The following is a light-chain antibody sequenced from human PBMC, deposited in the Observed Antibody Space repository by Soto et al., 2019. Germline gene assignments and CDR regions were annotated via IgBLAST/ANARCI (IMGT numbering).Light chain of an antibody. J-gene: IGLJ2*01. CDR1: SSNIGNNY. CDR3: GTWDSSRVV. V-gene: IGLV1-51*01. CDR2: DNN. Sequence: QSVLTQPPSVSAAPGQKVIISCSGSSSNIGNNYVSWYQQLPGTAPKLLIYDNNKRPSGIPDRFSGSKSGTSATLGITGLQTGDEADYYCGTWDSSRVVFGGGTKLTVL.